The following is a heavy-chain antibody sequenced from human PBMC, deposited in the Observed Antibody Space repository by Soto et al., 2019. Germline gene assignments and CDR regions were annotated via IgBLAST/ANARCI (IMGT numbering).Heavy chain of an antibody. V-gene: IGHV4-4*07. J-gene: IGHJ4*02. D-gene: IGHD1-26*01. Sequence: QVQLQESGPGLVKPSETLSLTCTVSGDSMTKYYWCWIRQPAGKGLEWIGRIYMSGSTNYNPSLKSRVTISLDTSNIHFSLDLKSVAAADTAVYYCARTVGAAYYFDFWGQGALVTVSS. CDR2: IYMSGST. CDR3: ARTVGAAYYFDF. CDR1: GDSMTKYY.